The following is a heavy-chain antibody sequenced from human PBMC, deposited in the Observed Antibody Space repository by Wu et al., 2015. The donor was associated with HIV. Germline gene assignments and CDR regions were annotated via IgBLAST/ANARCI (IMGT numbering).Heavy chain of an antibody. J-gene: IGHJ4*02. CDR2: INSYNGNT. CDR3: ATDGDYISGSVY. Sequence: QVHLEQSGSEVKKPGASVKVSCKAPDYTLVPYGVAWVRQAPGRGFEWIGWINSYNGNTNYAQRFKGRVTVTIDRSRTTFYMELRSLTSDDTAVYYCATDGDYISGSVYWGQGTLVTVSS. V-gene: IGHV1-18*01. D-gene: IGHD6-19*01. CDR1: DYTLVPYG.